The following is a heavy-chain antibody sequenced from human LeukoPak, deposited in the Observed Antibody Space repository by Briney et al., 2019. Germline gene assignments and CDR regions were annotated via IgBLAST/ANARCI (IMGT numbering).Heavy chain of an antibody. CDR3: ARDSWAGSIVVVITYYFDY. V-gene: IGHV3-30*04. J-gene: IGHJ4*02. CDR1: GFTFSSYA. D-gene: IGHD3-22*01. Sequence: GGSLRLSCAASGFTFSSYAMHWVRQAPGKGLEWVAVISYDGSNKYYADSVKGRFTISRDNSKNTLYLQMNSLRAEDTAVYYCARDSWAGSIVVVITYYFDYWGQGTLVTVSS. CDR2: ISYDGSNK.